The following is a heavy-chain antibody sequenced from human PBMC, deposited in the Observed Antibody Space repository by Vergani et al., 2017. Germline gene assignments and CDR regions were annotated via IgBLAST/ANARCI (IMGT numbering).Heavy chain of an antibody. CDR1: GCSISSGGYY. Sequence: QVQLQESGPGLVKPSQTLSLTCTVSGCSISSGGYYWSWIRQHPGKGLEWIGYIYYSGSTYYNPSLKSRVTISVDTSKNQFSLKLSSVTAADTAVYYCARDPGQQPNNYFDYWGQGTLVTVSS. CDR3: ARDPGQQPNNYFDY. CDR2: IYYSGST. V-gene: IGHV4-31*03. J-gene: IGHJ4*02. D-gene: IGHD6-13*01.